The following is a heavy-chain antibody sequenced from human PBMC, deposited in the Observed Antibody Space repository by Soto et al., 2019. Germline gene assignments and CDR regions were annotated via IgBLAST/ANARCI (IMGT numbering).Heavy chain of an antibody. D-gene: IGHD2-21*01. V-gene: IGHV4-34*01. Sequence: TSETLSLTCSVYGGFLSESYWTWIRQPPGKGLEWIGEINHVGGTNYNPSLESRVTMSVDTSQNQFSLRLISVTAADTAMYFCVRICDQLPESALWIDNWGQRTPATVP. J-gene: IGHJ5*02. CDR1: GGFLSESY. CDR2: INHVGGT. CDR3: VRICDQLPESALWIDN.